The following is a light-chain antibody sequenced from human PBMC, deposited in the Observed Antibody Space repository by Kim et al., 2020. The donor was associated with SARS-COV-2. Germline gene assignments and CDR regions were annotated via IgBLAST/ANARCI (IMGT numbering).Light chain of an antibody. CDR3: LLFDGGALNWV. J-gene: IGLJ3*02. CDR2: STN. Sequence: GTVPLTCASSTGADTSGYFPNWFQQKPGQPPRALIYSTNNKHSWTPARFSGSLLGGKAALTLSDVQPEDEAEYYCLLFDGGALNWVFGGGTQLTVL. V-gene: IGLV7-43*01. CDR1: TGADTSGYF.